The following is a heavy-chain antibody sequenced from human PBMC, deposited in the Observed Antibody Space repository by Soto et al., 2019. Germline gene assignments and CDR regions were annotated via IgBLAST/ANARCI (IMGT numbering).Heavy chain of an antibody. D-gene: IGHD2-2*02. CDR2: IRENSKGGTA. J-gene: IGHJ4*01. CDR3: NSDIGDSWYTPPVDY. Sequence: PGGSLRLSCEASGFIFSEVWVSWVRQVPGKGLEWVGRIRENSKGGTADYAAPVKGRFTLSRDDSKSTLYLHMNNLKVEDTAIYYCNSDIGDSWYTPPVDYWGHGTLVTVSS. CDR1: GFIFSEVW. V-gene: IGHV3-15*01.